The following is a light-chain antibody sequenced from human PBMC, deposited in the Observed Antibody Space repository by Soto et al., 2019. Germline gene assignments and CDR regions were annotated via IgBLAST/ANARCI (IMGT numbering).Light chain of an antibody. CDR1: SSDVGGYHY. CDR2: EVS. Sequence: QSALIQPASVSGSPGQSITISCTGTSSDVGGYHYVSWYQHHPGKAPKLMIYEVSNRPSGVSNRFSGSKSGNTASLTISGLQAEDEADYFCSSYGSTSSRYVFGTGTKLTVL. V-gene: IGLV2-14*01. J-gene: IGLJ1*01. CDR3: SSYGSTSSRYV.